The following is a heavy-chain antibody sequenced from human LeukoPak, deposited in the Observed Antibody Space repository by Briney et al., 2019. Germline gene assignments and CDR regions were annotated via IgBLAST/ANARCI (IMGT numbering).Heavy chain of an antibody. V-gene: IGHV4-34*01. J-gene: IGHJ1*01. CDR3: ARPRSSWYQTGEYFLY. Sequence: GSLRLSCAASGFTFSSYAMHWVRQTPGKGLEWIGEINQSGSTKYNPSLKSRVTISIDTSKNQFSLKLSSVTAADTAVYYCARPRSSWYQTGEYFLYWGQGTLVTVSS. D-gene: IGHD6-19*01. CDR1: GFTFSSYA. CDR2: INQSGST.